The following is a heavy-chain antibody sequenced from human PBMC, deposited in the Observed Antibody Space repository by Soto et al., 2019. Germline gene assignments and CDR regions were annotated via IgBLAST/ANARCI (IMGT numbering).Heavy chain of an antibody. V-gene: IGHV4-39*01. CDR3: ARHWAYISYHHYNKDNWFDP. CDR1: GGSISSSSYY. J-gene: IGHJ5*02. CDR2: IYYSGST. Sequence: PSETLSLTCTVSGGSISSSSYYWGWIRQPPGKGLEWIGSIYYSGSTYYNPSLKSRVTISVDTSKNQFSLKLSSVTAADTAVYYCARHWAYISYHHYNKDNWFDPWGQGTLVTVSS. D-gene: IGHD4-4*01.